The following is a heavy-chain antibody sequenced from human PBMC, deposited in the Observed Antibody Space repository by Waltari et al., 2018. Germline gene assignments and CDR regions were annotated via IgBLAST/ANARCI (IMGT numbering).Heavy chain of an antibody. CDR2: IKQDGSEK. CDR1: GFTFSSNW. D-gene: IGHD1-26*01. CDR3: ARVMWDNWFDP. Sequence: EVQLVASGGGLVQPGGSLGLSCAASGFTFSSNWMSWVRQAPGKGLEWVANIKQDGSEKYYVDSVKGRFTISRDNAKNSLYLQMNSLRAEDTAVYYCARVMWDNWFDPWGQGTLVTVSS. J-gene: IGHJ5*02. V-gene: IGHV3-7*01.